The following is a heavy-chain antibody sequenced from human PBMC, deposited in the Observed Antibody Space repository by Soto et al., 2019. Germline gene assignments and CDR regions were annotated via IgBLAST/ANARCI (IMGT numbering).Heavy chain of an antibody. CDR1: GFTFSNGW. CDR2: TKSKNDGGTT. J-gene: IGHJ4*02. V-gene: IGHV3-15*01. CDR3: TTDRVITLRPLFYF. D-gene: IGHD3-10*01. Sequence: VQLVESGGGSVKPGGSLRLSCAASGFTFSNGWMGWVRQAPGKGLEWVGRTKSKNDGGTTDYAAPVKGRFAISRDDSRNTFFLQMNSLKTEDTAVYYCTTDRVITLRPLFYFWGQGTLVTVYS.